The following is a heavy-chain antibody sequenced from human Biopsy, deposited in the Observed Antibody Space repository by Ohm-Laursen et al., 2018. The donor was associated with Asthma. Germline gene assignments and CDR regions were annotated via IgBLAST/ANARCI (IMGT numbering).Heavy chain of an antibody. CDR2: ISVYNGNT. Sequence: GASVKVSCKTSGYTFNSAGITWVRQAPGQGLEWMGWISVYNGNTKVAQKLQDRVTMITDTSTSTAYMGLRSLRSDDTAAYFCARAVDYSHYYGIDVWGQGTTVTVS. D-gene: IGHD3-10*01. CDR3: ARAVDYSHYYGIDV. V-gene: IGHV1-18*01. CDR1: GYTFNSAG. J-gene: IGHJ6*02.